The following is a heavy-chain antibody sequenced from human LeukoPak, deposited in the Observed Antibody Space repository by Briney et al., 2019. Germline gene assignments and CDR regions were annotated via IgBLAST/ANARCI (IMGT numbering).Heavy chain of an antibody. J-gene: IGHJ6*03. CDR1: GGSISSSSYY. CDR2: IYYSGST. D-gene: IGHD1-26*01. V-gene: IGHV4-39*07. Sequence: SETLSLTCTVSGGSISSSSYYWGWIRQPPGKGLEWIGSIYYSGSTYYNPSLKSRVTISVDTSKNQFSLKLSSVTAADTAVYYCARESGSHRYYYYYYYMDVWGKGTTVTVSS. CDR3: ARESGSHRYYYYYYYMDV.